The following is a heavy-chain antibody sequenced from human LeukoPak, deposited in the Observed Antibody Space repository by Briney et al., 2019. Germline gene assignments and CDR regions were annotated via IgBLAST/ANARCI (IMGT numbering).Heavy chain of an antibody. Sequence: PGGSLRLSCAASGLSFPRYAMSWVRQAPGRGLQWVAGISGSGRDTFYSDSVKGRFTISRDNSKNTHYLQMNSLRAEDTAVYYCAKWGDFWTGLNNWYFDLWGRGTLVTVSS. CDR2: ISGSGRDT. J-gene: IGHJ2*01. CDR1: GLSFPRYA. V-gene: IGHV3-23*01. CDR3: AKWGDFWTGLNNWYFDL. D-gene: IGHD3/OR15-3a*01.